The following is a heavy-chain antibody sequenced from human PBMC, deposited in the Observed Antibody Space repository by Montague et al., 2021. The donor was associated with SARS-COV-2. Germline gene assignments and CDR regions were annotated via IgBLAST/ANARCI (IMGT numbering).Heavy chain of an antibody. Sequence: SETLSLTCAVYGGSFSGYYWNWIRQPLRKGLEWIGEINHSGSTNYNPSLTSRVTMSVDTSKNQFSLKLSSVTAADTAVYYCARGAREGYGFRLGSFDSWGQGTLVTVSS. CDR1: GGSFSGYY. J-gene: IGHJ4*02. CDR2: INHSGST. CDR3: ARGAREGYGFRLGSFDS. D-gene: IGHD3-10*01. V-gene: IGHV4-34*01.